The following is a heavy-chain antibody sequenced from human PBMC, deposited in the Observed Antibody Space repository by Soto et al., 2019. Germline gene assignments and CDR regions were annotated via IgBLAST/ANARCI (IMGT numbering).Heavy chain of an antibody. CDR3: AKGGSGNYLTYYYYYGMDV. CDR1: GFILSNNG. D-gene: IGHD3-22*01. V-gene: IGHV3-30*18. CDR2: ISYDGNNK. J-gene: IGHJ6*02. Sequence: PGWALRLSCAASGFILSNNGMHWVRQAPGKGLEWVAVISYDGNNKYYADSVKGRFTISRDNSKNTVYLEMNNLRAEDTAMYYCAKGGSGNYLTYYYYYGMDVWGQGTTVTVSS.